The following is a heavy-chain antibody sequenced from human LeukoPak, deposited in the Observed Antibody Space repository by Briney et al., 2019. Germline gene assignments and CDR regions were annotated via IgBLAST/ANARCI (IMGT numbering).Heavy chain of an antibody. J-gene: IGHJ4*02. V-gene: IGHV4-39*01. CDR2: IYYSAST. CDR3: ARGCRDGYILEFFDV. D-gene: IGHD5-24*01. Sequence: SETLSLTCTVSGGSISSSSYYWGWIRQPPGKGLEWFVSIYYSASTYYNPSLKRRVTISVDTSKNQFSMKLSSVTAADTAVYYCARGCRDGYILEFFDVWGQGTLVTVSS. CDR1: GGSISSSSYY.